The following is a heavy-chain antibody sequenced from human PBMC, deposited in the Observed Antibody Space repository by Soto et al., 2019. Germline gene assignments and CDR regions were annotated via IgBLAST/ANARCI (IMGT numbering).Heavy chain of an antibody. CDR2: INHSGST. J-gene: IGHJ4*02. CDR1: GGSLSGYY. Sequence: QVQLQQWGAGLLKHSETLSLTCADYGGSLSGYYWNWIRQPPGTGLEWIGEINHSGSTNYNPSLKRRVTISVDTSKHQFSLKLTSVSAADAEVYYCARDKSPGLCDYWGQGTLVTVSS. V-gene: IGHV4-34*01. CDR3: ARDKSPGLCDY.